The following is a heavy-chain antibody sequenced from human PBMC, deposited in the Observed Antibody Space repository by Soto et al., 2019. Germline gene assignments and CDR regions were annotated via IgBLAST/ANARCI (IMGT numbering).Heavy chain of an antibody. D-gene: IGHD2-21*01. J-gene: IGHJ3*02. V-gene: IGHV3-23*01. CDR3: ANPGVRQDAFDI. CDR2: ISGSGGST. Sequence: EVQLLESGGGLVQPGGSLRLSCAASGFTFSSYAMSWVRQTPGKGLEWVSAISGSGGSTYYADSVKGRFTISRDNSKNTLYLKMNSLRDEDTAVYYCANPGVRQDAFDIWGQGTMVTVSS. CDR1: GFTFSSYA.